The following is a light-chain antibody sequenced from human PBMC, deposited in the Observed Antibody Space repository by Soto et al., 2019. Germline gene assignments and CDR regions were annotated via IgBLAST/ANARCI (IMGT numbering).Light chain of an antibody. J-gene: IGLJ2*01. V-gene: IGLV1-40*01. Sequence: QSVLTQPPSVSGAPGQSITIFCTGSSSNFGAGYDVHWYQQLPGAAPKLLIYGNSNRPSGVPDRFSGSKSGTSASLAITGLQAEDEADYHCQSYDSSLRGPVFGGGTKVTVL. CDR3: QSYDSSLRGPV. CDR2: GNS. CDR1: SSNFGAGYD.